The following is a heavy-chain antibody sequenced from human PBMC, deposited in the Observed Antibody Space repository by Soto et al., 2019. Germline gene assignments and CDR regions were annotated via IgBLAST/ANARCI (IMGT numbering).Heavy chain of an antibody. Sequence: QVELVESGGTLVKAGGSLRLSCAASRFTFSDYYMSWIRQAPGKGLEWLSYISGSSRYTHYADSVKGRFTISRDNAKNVLYLQMNSLGAEDAAVYYCASETVGPTGYWGRGTLVTVS. V-gene: IGHV3-11*06. D-gene: IGHD1-26*01. CDR3: ASETVGPTGY. J-gene: IGHJ4*02. CDR2: ISGSSRYT. CDR1: RFTFSDYY.